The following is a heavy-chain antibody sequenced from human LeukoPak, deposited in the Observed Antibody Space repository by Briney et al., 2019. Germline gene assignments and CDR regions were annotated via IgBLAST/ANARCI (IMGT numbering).Heavy chain of an antibody. CDR2: ISSNGGST. Sequence: GGSLRLSCAASGFTFSSYAMHWVRQAPGKGLEYVSAISSNGGSTYYANSVKGRFTISRDNPKNTLYLQMGSLRAEDMAVYYCARAGGYYDSSGTLFDYWGQGTLVTVSS. CDR3: ARAGGYYDSSGTLFDY. V-gene: IGHV3-64*01. D-gene: IGHD3-22*01. CDR1: GFTFSSYA. J-gene: IGHJ4*02.